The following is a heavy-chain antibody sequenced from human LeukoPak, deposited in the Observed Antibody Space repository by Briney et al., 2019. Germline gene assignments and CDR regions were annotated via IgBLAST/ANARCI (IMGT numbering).Heavy chain of an antibody. CDR2: INSRSSYL. CDR1: GFTFSSYS. CDR3: AKDKTYYYDSSGLNY. V-gene: IGHV3-21*04. J-gene: IGHJ4*02. Sequence: GGSLRLSCAASGFTFSSYSMNWVRQAPGKGLEWVSSINSRSSYLYYADSVKGRFTISRDNSKNTLYLQMNSLRAEDTAVYYCAKDKTYYYDSSGLNYWGQGTLVTVSS. D-gene: IGHD3-22*01.